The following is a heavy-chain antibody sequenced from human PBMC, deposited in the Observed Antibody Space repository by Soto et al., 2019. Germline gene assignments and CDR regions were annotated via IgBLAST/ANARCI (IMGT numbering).Heavy chain of an antibody. D-gene: IGHD3-3*01. CDR1: GYTFTNYY. CDR3: ALWRGYITSSGRNFWSGPLDD. J-gene: IGHJ4*02. V-gene: IGHV1-46*03. CDR2: INPGGGST. Sequence: QVQLVQSGAEVKKPGASVKISCKASGYTFTNYYIHWVRQAAGQGLEWMGIINPGGGSTSFAKKCQGRLTVTRDTSTNTVYMELSSLRSDDTAVYYCALWRGYITSSGRNFWSGPLDDWGQGTLVTVSP.